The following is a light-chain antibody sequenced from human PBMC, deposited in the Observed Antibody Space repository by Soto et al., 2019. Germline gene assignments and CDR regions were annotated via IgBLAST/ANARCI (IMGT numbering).Light chain of an antibody. CDR2: EVS. Sequence: QSVLTQPPSASGSPGQSVTISCTGTSSDVGGYNYVSWYQQHPGKAPKLMIYEVSKRPSGVPDRFSGSKSGNTASLTVSGLQAEDEADYYCNLYAGSNRHVFGTGTKVTVL. CDR1: SSDVGGYNY. J-gene: IGLJ1*01. CDR3: NLYAGSNRHV. V-gene: IGLV2-8*01.